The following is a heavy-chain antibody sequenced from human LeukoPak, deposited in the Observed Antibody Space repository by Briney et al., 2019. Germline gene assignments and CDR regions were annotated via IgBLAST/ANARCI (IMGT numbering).Heavy chain of an antibody. D-gene: IGHD2-21*01. J-gene: IGHJ4*02. CDR3: ARHIPEGGDFDY. Sequence: PSETLSLTYAVSGYSISSGYYWGWIRQPPGKGLEWIGSIYHSGSTYYNPSLKGRVTISVDTSKNQFSLKLSSVTAADTAVYYCARHIPEGGDFDYWGQGTLVTVSS. CDR1: GYSISSGYY. V-gene: IGHV4-38-2*01. CDR2: IYHSGST.